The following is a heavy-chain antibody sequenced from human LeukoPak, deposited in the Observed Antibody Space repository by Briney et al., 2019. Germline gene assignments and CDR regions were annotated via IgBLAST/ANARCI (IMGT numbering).Heavy chain of an antibody. CDR2: ISVGGDAT. CDR1: VSGFITNA. CDR3: ARSRYCSSTSCSGAWGY. D-gene: IGHD2-2*01. V-gene: IGHV3-21*01. Sequence: GGSLSLSCPPSVSGFITNALSWFGKPPGKGLKWASIISVGGDATYYADSVKGRFTISRDNAKNSLYLQMNSLRAEDTAVYYCARSRYCSSTSCSGAWGYWGQGTLVTVSS. J-gene: IGHJ4*02.